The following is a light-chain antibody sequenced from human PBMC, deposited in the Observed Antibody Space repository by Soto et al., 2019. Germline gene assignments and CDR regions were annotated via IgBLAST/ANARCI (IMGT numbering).Light chain of an antibody. J-gene: IGKJ5*01. Sequence: SPGTLSLSPVERATLSCRASQSVSSSYLAWYQQKPGQAPGLLIYGASSRATGIPDRFSGSGSGTDFTLTISRLEPEDFAVYYCQQYGSSPPITFGQWTRLEIK. CDR3: QQYGSSPPIT. CDR1: QSVSSSY. CDR2: GAS. V-gene: IGKV3-20*01.